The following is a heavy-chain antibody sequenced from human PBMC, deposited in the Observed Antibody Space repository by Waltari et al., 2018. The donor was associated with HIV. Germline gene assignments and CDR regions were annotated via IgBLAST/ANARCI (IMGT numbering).Heavy chain of an antibody. D-gene: IGHD3-22*01. Sequence: EVQLVESGGGLVKPGGSLRLSCAASGFTFSSYSMNWVRQAPGKGLEWVSSISSSSSYIYYADSVKGRFTISRDNAKNSLYLQMNSLRAEDTAVYYCARGSVRYYYDSSGYLGPFDYWGQGTLVTVSS. CDR1: GFTFSSYS. V-gene: IGHV3-21*01. CDR2: ISSSSSYI. CDR3: ARGSVRYYYDSSGYLGPFDY. J-gene: IGHJ4*02.